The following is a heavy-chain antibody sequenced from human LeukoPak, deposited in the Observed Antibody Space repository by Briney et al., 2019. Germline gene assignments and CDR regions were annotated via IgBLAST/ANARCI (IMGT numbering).Heavy chain of an antibody. CDR3: ARGVLRYFDWLPPIDV. CDR1: GYTXTGYY. V-gene: IGHV1-2*02. J-gene: IGHJ6*02. D-gene: IGHD3-9*01. CDR2: INPNSGGT. Sequence: ASVKVSCKASGYTXTGYYMHWVRQAPGQGLDWMGWINPNSGGTNYAQKFQGRVTMTRDTSISTAYMELSRLRSDDTAVYYCARGVLRYFDWLPPIDVWGQGTTVTVSS.